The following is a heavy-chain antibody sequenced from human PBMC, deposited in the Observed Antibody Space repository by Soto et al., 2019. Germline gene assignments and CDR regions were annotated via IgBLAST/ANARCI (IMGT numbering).Heavy chain of an antibody. CDR1: GFTFITYA. Sequence: GGSLRLSCAASGFTFITYAMSWVRQAPGKGLDWVSALSGGNTYYADSVKGRFTISRDNSKNTLYLQMNSLRAEDTAVYYCAKVGAAAGYDYWGRGTLVTVSS. V-gene: IGHV3-23*01. J-gene: IGHJ4*02. CDR3: AKVGAAAGYDY. CDR2: LSGGNT. D-gene: IGHD6-13*01.